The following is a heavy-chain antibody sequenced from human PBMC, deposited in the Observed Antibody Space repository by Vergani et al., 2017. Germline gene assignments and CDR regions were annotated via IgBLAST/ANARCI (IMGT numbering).Heavy chain of an antibody. J-gene: IGHJ4*02. D-gene: IGHD1-26*01. CDR2: SYYSGST. V-gene: IGHV4-59*13. Sequence: VQLQESGPGLVKPSETLSPTCTVPGGPISSYYGSWIRQPPGKGVEWIGYSYYSGSTNYNPSLKSRVTISVDTSKNQFSLKLSSVTAADTAVYYCARGGRIVGATHFDYWGQGTLVTVSS. CDR3: ARGGRIVGATHFDY. CDR1: GGPISSYY.